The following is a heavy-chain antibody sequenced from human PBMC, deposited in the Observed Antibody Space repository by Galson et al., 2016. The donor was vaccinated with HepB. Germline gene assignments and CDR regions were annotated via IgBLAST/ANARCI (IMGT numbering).Heavy chain of an antibody. CDR2: IYPSDAES. V-gene: IGHV5-51*01. J-gene: IGHJ5*02. CDR1: GYTFTKYW. D-gene: IGHD3-10*01. CDR3: VREPSYNYGSESQGWFDP. Sequence: QSGAEVKKPGQSLTNSCKASGYTFTKYWIGWVRQMPGKGPEWMGIIYPSDAESRYSPSFQGQVTISVDNTITTAYLQWRSLKASDTAMYYCVREPSYNYGSESQGWFDPWGQGTLVTVSS.